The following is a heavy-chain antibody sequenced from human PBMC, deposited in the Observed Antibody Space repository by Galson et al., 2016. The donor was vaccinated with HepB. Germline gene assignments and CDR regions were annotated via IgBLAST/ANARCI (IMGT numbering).Heavy chain of an antibody. CDR3: ARRAVASLFQTKKKFDI. J-gene: IGHJ3*02. Sequence: SLRLSCAASGFIFSNYNMNWVRQAPGKGLQWVAVIWYNGGQKYYADFAKGRFTISRDNSENTLYLQMNNLRAEDTAVYYCARRAVASLFQTKKKFDIWGQGTMVTVSS. V-gene: IGHV3-33*08. D-gene: IGHD2-15*01. CDR1: GFIFSNYN. CDR2: IWYNGGQK.